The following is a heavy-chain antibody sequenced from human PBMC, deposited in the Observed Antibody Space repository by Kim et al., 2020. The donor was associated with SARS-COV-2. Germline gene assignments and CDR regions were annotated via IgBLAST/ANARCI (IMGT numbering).Heavy chain of an antibody. Sequence: GGSLRLSCAASGITFSIYAMSWVRQAPGKGLEWVSAISGSGGTTYYADSVKGRFTISRDNSKNTMYLQMNSLKAEDTAVYYCAKGYHGGSYFSSDYWGQG. D-gene: IGHD1-26*01. CDR1: GITFSIYA. CDR3: AKGYHGGSYFSSDY. CDR2: ISGSGGTT. J-gene: IGHJ4*02. V-gene: IGHV3-23*01.